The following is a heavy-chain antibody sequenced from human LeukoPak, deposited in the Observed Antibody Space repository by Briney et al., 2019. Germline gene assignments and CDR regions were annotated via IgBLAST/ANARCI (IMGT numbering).Heavy chain of an antibody. CDR3: ARGITGMAFFDY. V-gene: IGHV3-30*03. CDR2: ISYDGSNK. D-gene: IGHD3-16*01. Sequence: PGRSLRLSCAASGFTLSSYGMHWVRQAPGKGLEWVAVISYDGSNKYYADSVKGRFTISRDNSKNTLYLQMNSLRDEDTGVYYCARGITGMAFFDYWGQGTLVTVSS. J-gene: IGHJ4*02. CDR1: GFTLSSYG.